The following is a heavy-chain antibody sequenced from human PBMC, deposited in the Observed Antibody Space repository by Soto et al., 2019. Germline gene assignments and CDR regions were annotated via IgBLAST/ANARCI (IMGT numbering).Heavy chain of an antibody. D-gene: IGHD6-19*01. CDR1: GNTLTSFY. CDR2: ISPTTGGT. V-gene: IGHV1-2*02. J-gene: IGHJ4*02. CDR3: ARPPGYISGWYYFEY. Sequence: QVQLVQSGAEVKVPGASVKVSCKTSGNTLTSFYIHWVRQAPGQGLEWMGRISPTTGGTNYAQRFQGRVTVTWDTSTNTAYMELNSLISDDTAVYYCARPPGYISGWYYFEYWGQGTLVTVSS.